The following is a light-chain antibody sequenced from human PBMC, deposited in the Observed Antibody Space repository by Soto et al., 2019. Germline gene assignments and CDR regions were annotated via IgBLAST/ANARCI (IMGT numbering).Light chain of an antibody. CDR3: QQDYSTPT. CDR1: QSVLYSSNNQNY. V-gene: IGKV4-1*01. CDR2: WAS. Sequence: DIVMTQSPDSLAVSLGERATINGKSSQSVLYSSNNQNYLAWYQQKPGQPPKLLIYWASTLESGVPDRFSGSGSGTDFALTISSLQAEDVAVYYCQQDYSTPTFGGGTKVEIK. J-gene: IGKJ4*01.